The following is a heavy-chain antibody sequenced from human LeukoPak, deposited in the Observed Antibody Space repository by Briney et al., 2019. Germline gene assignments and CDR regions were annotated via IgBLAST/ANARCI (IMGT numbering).Heavy chain of an antibody. CDR2: IYYSGST. V-gene: IGHV4-39*01. D-gene: IGHD4-11*01. CDR1: GGSISSSSYY. Sequence: SETLSLTCTVSGGSISSSSYYWGWIRQPPGKGLEWIGSIYYSGSTYYNPSLKSRVTISVDTSKNQFSLKLSSVTAADTAVYYCASYSNYNPWWYFDLWGRGTLVTVSS. CDR3: ASYSNYNPWWYFDL. J-gene: IGHJ2*01.